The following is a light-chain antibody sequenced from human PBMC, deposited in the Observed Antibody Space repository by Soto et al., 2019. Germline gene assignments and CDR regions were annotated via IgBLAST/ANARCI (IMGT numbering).Light chain of an antibody. CDR2: GAS. CDR1: QSVSSSY. V-gene: IGKV3-20*01. Sequence: IVLTQSPGTLSLSPGERATLSCRASQSVSSSYLAWYQQKPGQAPRLILYGASSRANGIPGRFSGSGSGTDFTLTISRLEPEDFAVYDCQQYGSSLPITFGQGTRLDIK. J-gene: IGKJ5*01. CDR3: QQYGSSLPIT.